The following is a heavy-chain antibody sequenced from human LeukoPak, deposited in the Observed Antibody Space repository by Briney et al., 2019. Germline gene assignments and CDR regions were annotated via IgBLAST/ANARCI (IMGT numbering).Heavy chain of an antibody. CDR2: ISAYNGNT. CDR3: ARDLGELEWSYYFDY. J-gene: IGHJ4*02. Sequence: ASVKVSCRASGYTFTSYGISWGRQAPGQGLEWMGWISAYNGNTNYAQKLQGRVTMTTDTSTSTAYMELRSLRSDDTAVYYCARDLGELEWSYYFDYWGQGTLVTVSS. V-gene: IGHV1-18*01. D-gene: IGHD1-1*01. CDR1: GYTFTSYG.